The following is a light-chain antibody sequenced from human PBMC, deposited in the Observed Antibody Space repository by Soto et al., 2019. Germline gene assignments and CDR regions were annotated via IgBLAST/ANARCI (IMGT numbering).Light chain of an antibody. CDR1: QSLVHRNGNTY. CDR2: RVS. Sequence: EIVLTQTPLSSPVTLGQPASISCRSSQSLVHRNGNTYLSWLQQRPGQPPRLLIYRVSARFSGVPDRFSDSGAGTDFTLTISRVEAEDVGVYYCMQTTQWGTFGQGTKLEIK. J-gene: IGKJ2*01. V-gene: IGKV2-24*01. CDR3: MQTTQWGT.